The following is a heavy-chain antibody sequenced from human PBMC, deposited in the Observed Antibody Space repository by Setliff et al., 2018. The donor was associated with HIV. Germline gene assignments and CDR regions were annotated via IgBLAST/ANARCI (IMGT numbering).Heavy chain of an antibody. V-gene: IGHV4-61*02. Sequence: SETLSLTCTVSGGSINSGSYYWSWLRQPAGKGLEWIGRIYSNGSTKCNPSLKSRVTISVDTSKNQFSLTLSSVTAADTAMYYCATYAGNGGGKGYWGQGTLVTVSS. J-gene: IGHJ4*02. CDR1: GGSINSGSYY. D-gene: IGHD2-21*01. CDR2: IYSNGST. CDR3: ATYAGNGGGKGY.